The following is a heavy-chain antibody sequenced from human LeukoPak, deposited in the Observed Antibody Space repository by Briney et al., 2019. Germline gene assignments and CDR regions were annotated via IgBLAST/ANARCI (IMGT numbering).Heavy chain of an antibody. CDR3: ARASVGLYNWNDVIAFDY. V-gene: IGHV1-2*02. D-gene: IGHD1-1*01. CDR2: INPNSGGT. J-gene: IGHJ4*02. Sequence: GASVKVSCKASGYTFTNYYMHWVRQAPGQGLEWMGWINPNSGGTNYAQKFQGRVTMTRDTSISTAYMELSRLRSDDTAVYYCARASVGLYNWNDVIAFDYWGQGTLVTVSS. CDR1: GYTFTNYY.